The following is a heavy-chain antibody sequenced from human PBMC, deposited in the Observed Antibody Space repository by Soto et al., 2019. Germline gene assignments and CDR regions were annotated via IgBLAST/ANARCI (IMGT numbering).Heavy chain of an antibody. CDR3: ARDFGQGRMARGVSDFDN. D-gene: IGHD3-10*01. Sequence: QVQLVQAGAEVKKPGASVKVSCKASGYTFISYGISWVRQAPGQGLEWMGWISAYNGNTNYAQKVQGRVTMTTDTSTSTAYMELKSLRSDDTAVYYCARDFGQGRMARGVSDFDNWGQGTMVTVSS. CDR1: GYTFISYG. V-gene: IGHV1-18*04. J-gene: IGHJ3*02. CDR2: ISAYNGNT.